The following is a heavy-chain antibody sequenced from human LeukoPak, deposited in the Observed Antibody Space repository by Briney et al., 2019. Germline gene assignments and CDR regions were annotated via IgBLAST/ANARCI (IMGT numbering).Heavy chain of an antibody. CDR3: ARAGSILTGSLVFDL. CDR1: GYTFTSYG. Sequence: ASVKVSCKASGYTFTSYGISWVRQAPGQGLEWMGWISAYNGNTNYAQKLQGRVTMTTDTSTSTAYMELRSLRSDDTAVYYCARAGSILTGSLVFDLGGQGTPVTVSS. V-gene: IGHV1-18*04. D-gene: IGHD3-9*01. CDR2: ISAYNGNT. J-gene: IGHJ4*02.